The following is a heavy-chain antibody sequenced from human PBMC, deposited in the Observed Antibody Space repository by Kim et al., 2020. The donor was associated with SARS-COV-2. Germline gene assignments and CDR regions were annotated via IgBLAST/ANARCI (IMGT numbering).Heavy chain of an antibody. CDR3: ARDPEGGLAARPDSDY. CDR2: INPNSGGT. Sequence: ASVKVSCKASGYTFTGYYMHWVRQAPGQGLEWMGRINPNSGGTNYAQKFQGRVTMTRDTSISTAYMELSRLRSDDTAVYYCARDPEGGLAARPDSDYWGQGTLVTVSS. CDR1: GYTFTGYY. D-gene: IGHD6-6*01. J-gene: IGHJ4*02. V-gene: IGHV1-2*06.